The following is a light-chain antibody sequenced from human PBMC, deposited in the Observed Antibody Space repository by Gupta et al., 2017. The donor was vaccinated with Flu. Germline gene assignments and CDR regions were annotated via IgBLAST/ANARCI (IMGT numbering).Light chain of an antibody. CDR3: QQYYSFPLT. CDR1: HSVLYSSNNKSY. J-gene: IGKJ1*01. V-gene: IGKV4-1*01. Sequence: SLGEWATIGGEASHSVLYSSNNKSYLGWYQQKPGKPPKVLIYWAATRRSEVPERFSGSGSGTKFTLTISNLQAEDVAVYYCQQYYSFPLTFGEGTKVEIK. CDR2: WAA.